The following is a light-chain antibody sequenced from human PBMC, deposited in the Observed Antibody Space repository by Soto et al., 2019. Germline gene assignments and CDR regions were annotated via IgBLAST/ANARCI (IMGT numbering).Light chain of an antibody. CDR1: SSDVGAYNY. Sequence: QSALTQPRSVSGSPGQSVTISCTGTSSDVGAYNYVSWYHQHPGKVPKLMIYDVNERPSGVPDRFSGSKSGNTASLTISGLQVDDEADYYCCSYVGSYSFVFGTGTKVTVL. CDR3: CSYVGSYSFV. V-gene: IGLV2-11*01. J-gene: IGLJ1*01. CDR2: DVN.